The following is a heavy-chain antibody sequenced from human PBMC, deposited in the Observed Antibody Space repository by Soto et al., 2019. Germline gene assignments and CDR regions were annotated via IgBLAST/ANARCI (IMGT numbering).Heavy chain of an antibody. CDR3: AKAYWNRVLKLSYYFDY. V-gene: IGHV3-23*01. Sequence: GGSLRLSCAASGFTFSSYAMSWVRQAPGKGLEWVSAISGSGGSTYYADSVKGRFTISRDNFKNTLYLQMNSLRAEDTAVYYCAKAYWNRVLKLSYYFDYWGQGTLVTVSS. J-gene: IGHJ4*02. D-gene: IGHD1-1*01. CDR1: GFTFSSYA. CDR2: ISGSGGST.